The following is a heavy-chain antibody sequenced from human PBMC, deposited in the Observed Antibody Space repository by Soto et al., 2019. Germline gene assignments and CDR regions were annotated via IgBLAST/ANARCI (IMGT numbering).Heavy chain of an antibody. J-gene: IGHJ4*02. D-gene: IGHD6-19*01. Sequence: QVQLQESGPGLVKPSETLSLTRAVSSASISDNNWWSWVRQSPQKGLEWIGEIHHGGTTNYNPSLKSRVTISMDRSQNQIFMQLTSVTAADSAIYYCARHIGVPGTRGFDYWGQGTLVTVSS. CDR3: ARHIGVPGTRGFDY. CDR1: SASISDNNW. CDR2: IHHGGTT. V-gene: IGHV4-4*02.